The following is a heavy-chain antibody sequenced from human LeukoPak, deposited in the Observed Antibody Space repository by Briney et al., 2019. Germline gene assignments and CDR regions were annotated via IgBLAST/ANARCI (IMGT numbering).Heavy chain of an antibody. CDR3: AKGPIFDDYGDPANFDY. D-gene: IGHD4-17*01. Sequence: PGGSLRLSCAASGFTFSSYGMHWVRQAPGKGLEWVAVISYDGSNKYYADSVKGRFTISRDNSKNTLYLQMNSLRAEDTAVYYCAKGPIFDDYGDPANFDYRGQGTLVTVSS. CDR1: GFTFSSYG. J-gene: IGHJ4*02. V-gene: IGHV3-30*18. CDR2: ISYDGSNK.